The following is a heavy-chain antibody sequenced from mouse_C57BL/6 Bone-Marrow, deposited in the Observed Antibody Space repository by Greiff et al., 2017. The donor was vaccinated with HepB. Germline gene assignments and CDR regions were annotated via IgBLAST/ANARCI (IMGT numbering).Heavy chain of an antibody. CDR3: ARRRWCSSFAY. CDR2: IYPRSGNT. Sequence: VQLQQPGAELARPGASVKLSCKASGYTFTSYGISWVKQRTGQGLEWIGEIYPRSGNTYYNEKFKGKATLTADKSSSTAYMELRSLTSEDSAVYFCARRRWCSSFAYWGQGTLVTVSA. J-gene: IGHJ3*01. CDR1: GYTFTSYG. V-gene: IGHV1-81*01. D-gene: IGHD1-1*02.